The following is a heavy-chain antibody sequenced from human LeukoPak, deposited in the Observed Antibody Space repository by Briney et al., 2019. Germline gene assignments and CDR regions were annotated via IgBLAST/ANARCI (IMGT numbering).Heavy chain of an antibody. J-gene: IGHJ3*02. Sequence: SETLSLTCTVSGGSISSSSYYWGWIRQPPGKGLEWIGSIYYSGSTYYNPSLKSRVTISVDTSKNQFSLKLSSVTAADTAVYYCARDLGSQDAFDIRGQGTMVTVSS. V-gene: IGHV4-39*07. CDR1: GGSISSSSYY. D-gene: IGHD3-10*01. CDR2: IYYSGST. CDR3: ARDLGSQDAFDI.